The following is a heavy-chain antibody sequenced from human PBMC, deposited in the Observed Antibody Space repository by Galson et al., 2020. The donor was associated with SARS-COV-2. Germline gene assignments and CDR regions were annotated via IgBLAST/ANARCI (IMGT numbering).Heavy chain of an antibody. J-gene: IGHJ5*02. CDR2: IYYTGSP. CDR3: ARDPSPVAGSRGWFDP. CDR1: DGSIRGSRYT. V-gene: IGHV4-39*07. D-gene: IGHD6-19*01. Sequence: ASETLSLTCTVSDGSIRGSRYTWGWIRQSPGKGLEWMGSIYYTGSPYYNPSLKSRVTISVDTSKSQFSLKLSSVTAADTAVYYCARDPSPVAGSRGWFDPWGQGTLVTVSS.